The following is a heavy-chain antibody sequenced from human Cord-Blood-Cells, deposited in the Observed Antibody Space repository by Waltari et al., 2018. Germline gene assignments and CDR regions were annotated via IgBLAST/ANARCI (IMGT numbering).Heavy chain of an antibody. CDR3: ARGKEIFPDY. CDR1: GGSFIGYY. CDR2: INHSGST. J-gene: IGHJ4*02. D-gene: IGHD3-9*01. V-gene: IGHV4-34*01. Sequence: QVQLQQWGAGLLKPSEPLSRTSAVYGGSFIGYYWSWIRQPPGQGLEWIGEINHSGSTNYNPSLKSRVTISVDTSKNQFSLKLSSVTAADTAVYYCARGKEIFPDYWGQGTLVTVSS.